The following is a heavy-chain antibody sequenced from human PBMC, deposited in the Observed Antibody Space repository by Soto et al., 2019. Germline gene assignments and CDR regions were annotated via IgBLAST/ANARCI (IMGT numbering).Heavy chain of an antibody. D-gene: IGHD3-10*01. Sequence: GGSLSLSCAASGFTVSSNYMSWVRQAPGKGLEWVSVIYSGGSTYYADSVKGRFTISRDNSKNTLYLQMNSLRAEDTAVYYCARDRGYGPTHGHNMDVWGQGTTVTVSS. CDR2: IYSGGST. J-gene: IGHJ6*02. V-gene: IGHV3-66*01. CDR3: ARDRGYGPTHGHNMDV. CDR1: GFTVSSNY.